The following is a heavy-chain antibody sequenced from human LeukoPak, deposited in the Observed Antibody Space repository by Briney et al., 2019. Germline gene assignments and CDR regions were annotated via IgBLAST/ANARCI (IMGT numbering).Heavy chain of an antibody. Sequence: SETLSLTCTVSGGSISSYYWSWIRQPAGKGLEWIGRIYTSGSTNYNPSLKSRVTMSVDTSKNQFSLKLSSVTAADTAVYYCARARHYYDSSGQHYFDYWGQGTLVTVSS. CDR3: ARARHYYDSSGQHYFDY. D-gene: IGHD3-22*01. J-gene: IGHJ4*02. CDR1: GGSISSYY. V-gene: IGHV4-4*07. CDR2: IYTSGST.